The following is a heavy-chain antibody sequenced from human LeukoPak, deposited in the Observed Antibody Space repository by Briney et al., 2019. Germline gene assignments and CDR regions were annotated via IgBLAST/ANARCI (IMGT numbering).Heavy chain of an antibody. CDR3: AREDAGGTYSFDY. CDR1: GFTVSSNF. D-gene: IGHD1-26*01. V-gene: IGHV3-66*01. J-gene: IGHJ4*02. CDR2: IYTSGIT. Sequence: GGSLRLSCVVSGFTVSSNFMSWVRQAPGKGPEWVSVIYTSGITYYADSVRGRFTISRDNSKNTLYLQMDSLTAEDTAVYYCAREDAGGTYSFDYWGREPWSPSPQ.